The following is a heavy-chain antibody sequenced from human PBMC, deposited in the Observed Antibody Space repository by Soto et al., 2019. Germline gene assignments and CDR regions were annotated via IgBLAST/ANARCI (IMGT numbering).Heavy chain of an antibody. CDR2: IYYSGST. J-gene: IGHJ5*02. CDR1: GGSITSGGYY. CDR3: AESAKYHCLFEP. D-gene: IGHD2-21*02. Sequence: QVQLQESGPGLVKPSQTLSLTCTVSGGSITSGGYYWTWIRQHPGKGLEWIGYIYYSGSTYYNPSLKSRVTISVDTSKNQFSLKLSSVTAADTAVYYCAESAKYHCLFEPWGQGTLVTVSS. V-gene: IGHV4-31*03.